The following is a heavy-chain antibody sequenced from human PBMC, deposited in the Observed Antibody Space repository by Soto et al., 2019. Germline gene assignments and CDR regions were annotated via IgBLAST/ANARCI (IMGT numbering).Heavy chain of an antibody. CDR2: LYYTGTT. J-gene: IGHJ4*02. D-gene: IGHD3-16*01. V-gene: IGHV4-59*08. CDR1: SACISNNC. CDR3: ASIGGTNLDY. Sequence: SQTLSLTSTVSSACISNNCWSFIPQRPGKGLECIAYLYYTGTTSYNSSFKSRVTISLDTPKNLFSLRLSSVTAAYTAVYYCASIGGTNLDYCGEGTPVTVS.